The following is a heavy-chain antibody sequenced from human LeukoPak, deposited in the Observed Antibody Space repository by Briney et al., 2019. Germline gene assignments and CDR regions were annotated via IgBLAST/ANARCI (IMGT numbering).Heavy chain of an antibody. Sequence: PSETPSLTCTVSGGSISSYYWSWIRQPPGKGLEWIGYIYYSGSTNYNPSLKSRVTISVDTSRNQFSLKLNSVTAADTAVYYCARGQRGYPYWGQGTLVTVSS. J-gene: IGHJ4*02. CDR2: IYYSGST. V-gene: IGHV4-59*01. D-gene: IGHD5-18*01. CDR3: ARGQRGYPY. CDR1: GGSISSYY.